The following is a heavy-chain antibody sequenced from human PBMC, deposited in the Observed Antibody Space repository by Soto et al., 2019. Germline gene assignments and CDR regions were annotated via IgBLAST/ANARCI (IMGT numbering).Heavy chain of an antibody. Sequence: QIHLVQSGGEVRKPGASVKVSYKAPGYSFNSYGITWVRPAPGQGLEWMGWISANNGKTNFAQKFQGRLTVTIDTSTSTSDMELLSLRPNDTAVYYCASGPGTSWHYYFDYWGQGTQVTVLS. D-gene: IGHD6-13*01. V-gene: IGHV1-18*01. CDR3: ASGPGTSWHYYFDY. J-gene: IGHJ4*02. CDR1: GYSFNSYG. CDR2: ISANNGKT.